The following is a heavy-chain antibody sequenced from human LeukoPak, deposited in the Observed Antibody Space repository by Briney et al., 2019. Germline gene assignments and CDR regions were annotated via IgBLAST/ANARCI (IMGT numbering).Heavy chain of an antibody. J-gene: IGHJ4*02. D-gene: IGHD6-19*01. CDR2: INPNSGGT. CDR1: GYTFTGYY. Sequence: ASVKASCKASGYTFTGYYMHWVRQAPGQGLEWMGWINPNSGGTNYAQKFQGRVTMTRDTSISTAYMELSRLRSDDTAVHYCARVHAPFRRAVAGQSFDYWGQGTLVTVSS. CDR3: ARVHAPFRRAVAGQSFDY. V-gene: IGHV1-2*02.